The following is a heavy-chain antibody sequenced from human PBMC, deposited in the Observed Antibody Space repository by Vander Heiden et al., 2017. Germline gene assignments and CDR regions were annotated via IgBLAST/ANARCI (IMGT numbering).Heavy chain of an antibody. CDR2: FSWNRGSK. D-gene: IGHD3-10*01. Sequence: EVQLVASGGGLVQPGRSLRLSCAASGFNFVAHAMHWVRQDPGKGLEWVSGFSWNRGSKGYADSGKGRFTISRDNAKNSLYLQMNSLRAEDTALYYCARDRYGSGAKPDYWGQGTLVTVSS. CDR3: ARDRYGSGAKPDY. V-gene: IGHV3-9*01. CDR1: GFNFVAHA. J-gene: IGHJ4*02.